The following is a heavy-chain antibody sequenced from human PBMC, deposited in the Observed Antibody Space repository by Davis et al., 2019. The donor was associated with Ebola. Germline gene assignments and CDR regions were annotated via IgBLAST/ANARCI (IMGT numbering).Heavy chain of an antibody. CDR2: SRNQDSRYNT. CDR1: GFTFSAYY. Sequence: GESLKISCAVSGFTFSAYYMDWVRLTPGKGLEWVGLSRNQDSRYNTEYAASVRGRFTISRDDSKKSLFLHMNSLRIEDTAVYYCVTENWYRFESWGQGTLVTVSS. V-gene: IGHV3-72*01. D-gene: IGHD6-13*01. CDR3: VTENWYRFES. J-gene: IGHJ4*02.